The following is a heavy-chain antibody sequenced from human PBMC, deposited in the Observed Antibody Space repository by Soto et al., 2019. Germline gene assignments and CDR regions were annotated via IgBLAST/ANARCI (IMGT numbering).Heavy chain of an antibody. V-gene: IGHV1-69*08. CDR1: GGAFTNYS. CDR3: ASCSNWNQLYYHGMDL. Sequence: SVKVSCKVSGGAFTNYSLNWVRHAPGQGLEWLGGSVPLHNTSNYSLKLVGRSSVTADISTSTVYMFLSGLTSNDTATYYCASCSNWNQLYYHGMDLWGQGTPVTVSS. CDR2: SVPLHNTS. D-gene: IGHD1-20*01. J-gene: IGHJ6*02.